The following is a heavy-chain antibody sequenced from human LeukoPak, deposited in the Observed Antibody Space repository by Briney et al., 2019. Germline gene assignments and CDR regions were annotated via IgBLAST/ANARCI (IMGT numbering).Heavy chain of an antibody. J-gene: IGHJ5*02. CDR2: IYYSGST. D-gene: IGHD3/OR15-3a*01. Sequence: SETLSLTCRVYGGSFTGYVWSWIRQHPGKGLEWIGYIYYSGSTYYNPSLKSRVTISVDTSKNQFSLKLSSVTAADTAVYYCARSQLIFQYNWFDPWGQGTLVTVSS. CDR3: ARSQLIFQYNWFDP. V-gene: IGHV4-31*03. CDR1: GGSFTGYV.